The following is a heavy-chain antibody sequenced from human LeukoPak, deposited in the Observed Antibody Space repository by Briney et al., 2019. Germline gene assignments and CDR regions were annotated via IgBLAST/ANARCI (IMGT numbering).Heavy chain of an antibody. V-gene: IGHV3-21*01. Sequence: GGSLRLSCAASAFTFSSYSMNWVRQAPGKGLEWVSSISSSSSYIYYADSVKGRFTISRDNAKNSLYLQMNSLRAEDTAVYYCARDPVEHVLDYCGQGTLVTVSS. CDR3: ARDPVEHVLDY. J-gene: IGHJ4*02. CDR2: ISSSSSYI. CDR1: AFTFSSYS. D-gene: IGHD1/OR15-1a*01.